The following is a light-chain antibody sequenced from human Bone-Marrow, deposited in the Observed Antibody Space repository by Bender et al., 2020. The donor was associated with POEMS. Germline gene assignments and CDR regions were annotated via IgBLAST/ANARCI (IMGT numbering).Light chain of an antibody. V-gene: IGLV2-23*02. CDR2: DVI. Sequence: QSALTQPASVSGSPGQSITISCTGTWGDIATYSLVSWYQQYPGIAPKLIIYDVIKRPSGVSNRFSGSQSGNTASLTISGLQSEDEAEYYCCSYAGPWVFGGGTKVTVL. CDR1: WGDIATYSL. CDR3: CSYAGPWV. J-gene: IGLJ3*02.